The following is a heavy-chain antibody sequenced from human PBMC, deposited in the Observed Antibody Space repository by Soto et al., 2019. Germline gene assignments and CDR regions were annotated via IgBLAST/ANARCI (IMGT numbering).Heavy chain of an antibody. J-gene: IGHJ4*02. CDR2: ISAYNGNT. CDR1: GYTFTSYG. D-gene: IGHD3-10*01. Sequence: QVQLVQSGAEVKKPGASVKVSCKASGYTFTSYGISWVRQAPGQGLEWMGWISAYNGNTNYAQKLQGRVTMTTDTSTSTAYMELRGLRSDDTALYYCARVSRGVGFHGLSRFDYWGQGTLVTVSS. V-gene: IGHV1-18*01. CDR3: ARVSRGVGFHGLSRFDY.